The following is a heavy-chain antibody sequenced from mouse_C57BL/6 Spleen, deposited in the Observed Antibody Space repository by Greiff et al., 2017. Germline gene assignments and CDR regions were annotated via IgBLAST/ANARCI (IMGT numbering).Heavy chain of an antibody. CDR1: GYTFTSYW. Sequence: VQLQQPGTELVKPGASVKLSCKASGYTFTSYWMHWVKQKPGQGLEWIGNINPSNGGTNYNEKFKSKATLTVDKSSSTAYMQLSSLTSEDSAVYYCARGNYHYYAMDYWGQGTSVTVSS. CDR3: ARGNYHYYAMDY. J-gene: IGHJ4*01. CDR2: INPSNGGT. V-gene: IGHV1-53*01. D-gene: IGHD2-1*01.